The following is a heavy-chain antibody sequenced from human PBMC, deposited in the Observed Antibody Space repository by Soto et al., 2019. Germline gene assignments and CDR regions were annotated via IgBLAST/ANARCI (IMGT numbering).Heavy chain of an antibody. CDR2: MSYDGRSQ. Sequence: GGSLRLSCAVSGFSLSYFGMHWVRQAPGKGLEWVAFMSYDGRSQYFRDSVKGRFTISRDTPKNTLYLQMDSLRVEDTAVYFCVRTAHEYYNFWTGYSHFDSWGRGVLVTVSS. CDR1: GFSLSYFG. J-gene: IGHJ4*02. CDR3: VRTAHEYYNFWTGYSHFDS. D-gene: IGHD3-3*01. V-gene: IGHV3-30*03.